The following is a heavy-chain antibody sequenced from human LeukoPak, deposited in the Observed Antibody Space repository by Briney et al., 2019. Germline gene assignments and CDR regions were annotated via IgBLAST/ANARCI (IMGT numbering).Heavy chain of an antibody. D-gene: IGHD1-26*01. J-gene: IGHJ4*02. CDR3: AKGREWELPLDY. Sequence: PGGSLRLSCAASGFTFSSYAMSWVRQAPGKGLEWVSAITSSGSETYYADSVKGRFSISRDNSKNTLSLQMHSLRAEDTAIYYCAKGREWELPLDYWGQGTLVTVSS. CDR1: GFTFSSYA. CDR2: ITSSGSET. V-gene: IGHV3-23*05.